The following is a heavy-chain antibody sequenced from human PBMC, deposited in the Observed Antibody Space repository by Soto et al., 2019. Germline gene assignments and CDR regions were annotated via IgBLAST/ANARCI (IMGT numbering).Heavy chain of an antibody. J-gene: IGHJ6*02. CDR2: ISGSGGST. D-gene: IGHD3-10*01. CDR3: VKDIRYYGSGSGYYYGMDV. CDR1: GFAFSSYA. V-gene: IGHV3-23*01. Sequence: EVPLLESGGGLVQPGESLRLSCAASGFAFSSYAMSWVRQAPGKGLEWVSGISGSGGSTHYADSVKGRFTISRDNSKPTLYLQMNNLRVEDTAVYYCVKDIRYYGSGSGYYYGMDVWGQGTTVTVSS.